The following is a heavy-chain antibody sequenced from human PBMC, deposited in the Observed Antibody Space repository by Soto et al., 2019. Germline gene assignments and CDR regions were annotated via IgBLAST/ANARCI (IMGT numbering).Heavy chain of an antibody. CDR3: ARDGGAY. D-gene: IGHD3-16*01. J-gene: IGHJ4*02. CDR1: GFTFSSYA. V-gene: IGHV3-30-3*01. Sequence: QVQLVESGGGVVQPGRSLRLSFAASGFTFSSYAMHWVRRAPGKGLEWVAVMSYDGSNKYYADSVKGRFTISRDNSKNTLYLQMNSLRPEDTALYYCARDGGAYWGQGTLVIVSS. CDR2: MSYDGSNK.